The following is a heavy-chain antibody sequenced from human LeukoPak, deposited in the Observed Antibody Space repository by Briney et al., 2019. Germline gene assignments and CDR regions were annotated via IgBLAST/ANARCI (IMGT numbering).Heavy chain of an antibody. CDR2: INPNSGGT. D-gene: IGHD3-22*01. J-gene: IGHJ4*02. V-gene: IGHV1-2*06. CDR1: GYTLTGYY. Sequence: ASVKVSCKASGYTLTGYYMHWVRQAPGQGLEWMGRINPNSGGTNYAQKLQGRVTMTTDTSTSTAYMELRSLRSDDTAVYYCARDRGYYYDSSGYYHYNPFDYWGQGTLVTVSS. CDR3: ARDRGYYYDSSGYYHYNPFDY.